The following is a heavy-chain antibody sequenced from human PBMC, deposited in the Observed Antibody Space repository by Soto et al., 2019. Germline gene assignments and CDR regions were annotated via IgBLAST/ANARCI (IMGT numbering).Heavy chain of an antibody. D-gene: IGHD6-6*01. Sequence: PGGSLRLSCAASGFTVSSNYMSWVRQAPGKGLEWVSVIYSGGSTYYADSVKGRFTISRDNSKNTLYLQMNSLRAEDTAVYYCARGSGIAARSYYYYMDVWGKGTTFTVSS. CDR3: ARGSGIAARSYYYYMDV. CDR2: IYSGGST. J-gene: IGHJ6*03. V-gene: IGHV3-66*01. CDR1: GFTVSSNY.